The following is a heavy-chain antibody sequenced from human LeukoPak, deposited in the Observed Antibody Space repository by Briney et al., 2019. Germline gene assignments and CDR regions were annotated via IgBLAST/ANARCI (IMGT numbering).Heavy chain of an antibody. V-gene: IGHV3-30-3*01. CDR1: GFTFSSYA. CDR2: ISYDGSNK. J-gene: IGHJ6*02. D-gene: IGHD3-3*01. Sequence: GGSLRLSCAASGFTFSSYAMHWVRQAPGKGLEWVAVISYDGSNKYYADSVEGRFTISRDNSKNTLYLQMNSLRAEDTAVYYCARVGLSSGSGSYYDFWSGHWNYYYYYGMDVWGQGTTVTVSS. CDR3: ARVGLSSGSGSYYDFWSGHWNYYYYYGMDV.